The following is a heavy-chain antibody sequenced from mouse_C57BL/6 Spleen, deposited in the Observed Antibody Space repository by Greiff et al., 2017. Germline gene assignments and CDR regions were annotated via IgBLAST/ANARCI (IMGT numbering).Heavy chain of an antibody. CDR2: IDPSDSYT. Sequence: QVQLQQPGAELVMPGASVKLSCKASGYTFTSYWMHWVKQRPGQGLEWIGEIDPSDSYTNYNHKFKGKSTLTVDKSSSTAYMQLSSLTSEDSAVYYCARSGDYDGFDYWGQGTTLTVSS. D-gene: IGHD2-4*01. CDR1: GYTFTSYW. V-gene: IGHV1-69*01. J-gene: IGHJ2*01. CDR3: ARSGDYDGFDY.